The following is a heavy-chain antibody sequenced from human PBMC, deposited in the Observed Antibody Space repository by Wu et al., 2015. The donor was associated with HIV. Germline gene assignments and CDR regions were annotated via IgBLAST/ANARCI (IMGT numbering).Heavy chain of an antibody. CDR1: GGTFSSYA. D-gene: IGHD6-19*01. J-gene: IGHJ5*02. V-gene: IGHV1-69*13. CDR2: IIPIFGTA. Sequence: QVQLVQSGAEVKKPGSSVKVSCKASGGTFSSYAISWVRQAPGQGLEWMGRIIPIFGTANYAQKFQGRVTITADESTSTAYMELSSLRSEDTAVYYCARHNYSSGWYGEFWFDPWGQGTLGHRLL. CDR3: ARHNYSSGWYGEFWFDP.